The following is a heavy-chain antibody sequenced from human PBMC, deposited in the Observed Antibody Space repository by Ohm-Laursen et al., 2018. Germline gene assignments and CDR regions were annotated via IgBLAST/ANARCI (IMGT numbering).Heavy chain of an antibody. CDR2: IDWDDDE. Sequence: TQTLTLTCTFSGFSLSTSGMCVSWIRQPPGKALEWLARIDWDDDEFYSTSLKTRLTISKDTSKNQVVLTMTNVDPGDTATYYCARIRAEYYFDYWGQGTLVTVSS. CDR3: ARIRAEYYFDY. J-gene: IGHJ4*02. CDR1: GFSLSTSGMC. V-gene: IGHV2-70*16.